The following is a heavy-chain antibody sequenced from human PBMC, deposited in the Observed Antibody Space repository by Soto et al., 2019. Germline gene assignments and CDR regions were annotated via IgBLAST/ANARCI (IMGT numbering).Heavy chain of an antibody. D-gene: IGHD2-21*01. V-gene: IGHV3-48*02. J-gene: IGHJ3*02. CDR2: ISSSGRTI. Sequence: GGSLRLSCAVSGFTFSSYGMNWVRQAPGKGLEWVSYISSSGRTIYYADSVKGRFTISRDNAKNSLYLQMNSLRDEDTAVYYCASLVEMSTIVDLAFDIWGQGTMVTVSS. CDR1: GFTFSSYG. CDR3: ASLVEMSTIVDLAFDI.